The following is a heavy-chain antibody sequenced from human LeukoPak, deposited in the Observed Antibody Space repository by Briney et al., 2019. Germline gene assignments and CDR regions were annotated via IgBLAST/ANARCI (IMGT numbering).Heavy chain of an antibody. CDR2: VSSSGGST. CDR1: GFTFSSYA. D-gene: IGHD1-26*01. J-gene: IGHJ4*02. CDR3: AKEGRHTGSYPDY. V-gene: IGHV3-23*01. Sequence: GGSLRLSCAASGFTFSSYAMNWVRQAPGKGLEWVSGVSSSGGSTSYADSVKGRFTISRDNSRNTLYLQMNSLRAEDTALYYCAKEGRHTGSYPDYWGQGTLVTVSS.